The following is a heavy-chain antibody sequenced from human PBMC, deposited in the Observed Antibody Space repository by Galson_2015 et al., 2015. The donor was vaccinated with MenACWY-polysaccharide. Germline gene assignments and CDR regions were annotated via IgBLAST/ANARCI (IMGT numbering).Heavy chain of an antibody. J-gene: IGHJ4*02. V-gene: IGHV4-38-2*01. CDR2: IYHSGRT. CDR3: ARVEKYSGSYYILH. Sequence: QVQLQESGPGLVKPSQTLSLTCAVSGYSISSGYYWGWIRQPPGKGLEWIGSIYHSGRTYYNPSLKSRVTISVDTSKNQFSLNLSSVTAADTTVYYCARVEKYSGSYYILHWGQGTLVTVSS. D-gene: IGHD1-26*01. CDR1: GYSISSGYY.